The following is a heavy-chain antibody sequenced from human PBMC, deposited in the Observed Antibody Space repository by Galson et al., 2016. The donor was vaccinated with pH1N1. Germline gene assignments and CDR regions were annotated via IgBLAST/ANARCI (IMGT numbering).Heavy chain of an antibody. J-gene: IGHJ4*02. CDR1: GGTLSRDG. V-gene: IGHV1-69*01. CDR3: ATLPRRSDYNYGPPDN. Sequence: SCKASGGTLSRDGITWVRQAPGQGLEWMGGSIPTFGPTTYAQKLQGRVTIVADESTSTTYMEMTSLRSEDTAVYYCATLPRRSDYNYGPPDNWGQGTLVIVSS. D-gene: IGHD5-24*01. CDR2: SIPTFGPT.